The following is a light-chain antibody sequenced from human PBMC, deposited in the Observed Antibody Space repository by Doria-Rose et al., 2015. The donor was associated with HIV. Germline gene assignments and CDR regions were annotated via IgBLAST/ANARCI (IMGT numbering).Light chain of an antibody. V-gene: IGKV1-8*01. Sequence: IRMTQSPSSLSASTGDRVTISCRTSQYIGSYVAWYQQKTGDAPKLLISAASTLQSGVPSRFSGSGAGTDFTLTISCLQSEDFATYYCQQYYTYPYSFGQGTKLEIK. CDR1: QYIGSY. CDR2: AAS. J-gene: IGKJ2*03. CDR3: QQYYTYPYS.